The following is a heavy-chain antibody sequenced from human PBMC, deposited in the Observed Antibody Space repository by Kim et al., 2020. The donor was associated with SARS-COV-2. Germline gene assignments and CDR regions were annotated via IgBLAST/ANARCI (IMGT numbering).Heavy chain of an antibody. CDR2: IYYSGST. J-gene: IGHJ3*02. V-gene: IGHV4-31*03. CDR1: GGSISSGGYY. D-gene: IGHD3-10*01. CDR3: ARGGSGSYDAFDI. Sequence: SETLSLTCTVSGGSISSGGYYWSWIRQHPGKGLEWIGYIYYSGSTYYNPFLKSRVTISVDTSKNQFSLKLSSVTAADTAVYYCARGGSGSYDAFDIWGQGTMVTVSS.